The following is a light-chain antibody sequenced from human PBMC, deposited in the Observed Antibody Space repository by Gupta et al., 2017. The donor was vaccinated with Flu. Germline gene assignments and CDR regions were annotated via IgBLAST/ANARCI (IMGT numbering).Light chain of an antibody. CDR3: AIYDTSLSVVV. CDR2: ENN. CDR1: DFSVGNNY. J-gene: IGLJ2*01. Sequence: QSVLTQPPSVSAAPGQRVTISCSASDFSVGNNYVSWYQKVPGAAPKLLIFENNKRSAGIPDRVSASKSDTSATLGITGLQTGDEADYYCAIYDTSLSVVVFGGGTKLTVL. V-gene: IGLV1-51*02.